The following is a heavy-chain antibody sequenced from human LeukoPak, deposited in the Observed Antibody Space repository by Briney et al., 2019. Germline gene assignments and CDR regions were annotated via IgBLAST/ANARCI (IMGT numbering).Heavy chain of an antibody. CDR1: GFTFNNFG. V-gene: IGHV3-23*01. J-gene: IGHJ4*02. CDR3: ARETTAPYRHFDY. D-gene: IGHD4-17*01. CDR2: ISGGGGGST. Sequence: GGSLRLSCAASGFTFNNFGMTWVRQAPGKGLEWVSTISGGGGGSTYYAGSVKGRFTISRDNSKNTLYLQMNNLRAEDTAVYYCARETTAPYRHFDYWGQGTLVTVSS.